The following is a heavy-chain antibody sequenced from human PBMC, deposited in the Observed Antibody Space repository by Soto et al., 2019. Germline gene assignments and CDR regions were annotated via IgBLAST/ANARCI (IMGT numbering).Heavy chain of an antibody. D-gene: IGHD3-22*01. CDR2: IKEDGSEK. CDR3: ARTVVVVVTDNFEH. V-gene: IGHV3-7*01. J-gene: IGHJ4*02. Sequence: GGSLRLSCAASGFTIGDYWMSWVRQAPGKGLEWVASIKEDGSEKYYVDSVKGRFTISRDSAKNSLYLQMNSLRGEYTAVYYFARTVVVVVTDNFEHWGQGPVGNVSS. CDR1: GFTIGDYW.